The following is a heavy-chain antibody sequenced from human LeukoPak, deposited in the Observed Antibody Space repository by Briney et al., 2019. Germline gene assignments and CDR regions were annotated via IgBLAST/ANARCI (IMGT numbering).Heavy chain of an antibody. D-gene: IGHD6-19*01. CDR1: GFTFSSYE. CDR2: ISSSGKSI. CDR3: ARDLAVAGRGLDY. J-gene: IGHJ4*02. Sequence: GGSLRLSCVASGFTFSSYEMNWVRQAPGKGLEWVSYISSSGKSIDYADSVKGRFTISRDNAKNSVYLQMNSLRDEDTAVYYCARDLAVAGRGLDYWGQGTLVTVSS. V-gene: IGHV3-48*03.